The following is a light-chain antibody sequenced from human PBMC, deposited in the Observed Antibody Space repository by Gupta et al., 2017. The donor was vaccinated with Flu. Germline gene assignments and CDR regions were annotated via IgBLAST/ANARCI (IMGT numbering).Light chain of an antibody. V-gene: IGLV1-44*01. CDR2: SNN. Sequence: QSVLTQPPSASGTPGQRVTISCSGSSSNIGSNTVNWYQQLPGTAPNLLIYSNNQRPSGVPDRFSGSKSGTSASLAISGLQSEEEADYYCAAWDDSLNGSYVFGTGTKVTVL. CDR3: AAWDDSLNGSYV. J-gene: IGLJ1*01. CDR1: SSNIGSNT.